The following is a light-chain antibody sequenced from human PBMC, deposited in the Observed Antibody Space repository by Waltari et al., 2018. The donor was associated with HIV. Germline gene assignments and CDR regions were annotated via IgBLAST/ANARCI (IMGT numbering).Light chain of an antibody. Sequence: DIQMTESPSSLSASVGDRVTITCRASQSISSYLIWYQQKPRKAPILLIYVASSLQSGVPSRFSGSGSGTDFTHTISCLQPEDFATYYCQLSYSTPRTFGQGTKVDIK. CDR2: VAS. CDR3: QLSYSTPRT. J-gene: IGKJ1*01. CDR1: QSISSY. V-gene: IGKV1-39*01.